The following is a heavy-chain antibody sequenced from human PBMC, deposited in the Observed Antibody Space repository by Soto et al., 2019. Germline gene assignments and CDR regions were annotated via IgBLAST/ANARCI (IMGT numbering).Heavy chain of an antibody. CDR3: ARRGAGYNYDY. V-gene: IGHV5-51*01. J-gene: IGHJ4*02. Sequence: GESLKISCGASGYSFPAFWIGWVRQMPGKGLEWMGIIFPADSDTRYSPSFQGQVTISVDESISTAYLQWNSLKASDTAMYYCARRGAGYNYDYWGQGTLVTVSS. CDR1: GYSFPAFW. D-gene: IGHD5-12*01. CDR2: IFPADSDT.